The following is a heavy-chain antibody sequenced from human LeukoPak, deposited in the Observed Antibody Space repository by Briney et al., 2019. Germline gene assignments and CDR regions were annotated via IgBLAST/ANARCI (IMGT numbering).Heavy chain of an antibody. J-gene: IGHJ4*02. CDR1: GFTFSSYA. D-gene: IGHD5-18*01. Sequence: QPGGSLRLSCAASGFTFSSYAMSWVRQAPGKGLEWVANIKQDGSEKYYVDSVKGRFTISRDNAKNSLYLQMNSLRAEDTAVYYCARDLIQQGIDYWGQGTLVTVSS. CDR2: IKQDGSEK. CDR3: ARDLIQQGIDY. V-gene: IGHV3-7*05.